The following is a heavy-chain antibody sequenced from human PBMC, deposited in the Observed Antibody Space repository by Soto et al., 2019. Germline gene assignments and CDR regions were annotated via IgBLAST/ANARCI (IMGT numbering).Heavy chain of an antibody. J-gene: IGHJ4*02. CDR1: GFTFSSYG. V-gene: IGHV3-30*18. D-gene: IGHD4-17*01. CDR2: ISYDGRNE. CDR3: AKDRGALRWSEEHYYFDY. Sequence: PGGSLRLSCAASGFTFSSYGMHWVRQAPGKGLEWVAVISYDGRNEYYADAVKGRFTISRDNSKNTLYLQTNSLRAEDTAVYYCAKDRGALRWSEEHYYFDYWGQGTMVTVYS.